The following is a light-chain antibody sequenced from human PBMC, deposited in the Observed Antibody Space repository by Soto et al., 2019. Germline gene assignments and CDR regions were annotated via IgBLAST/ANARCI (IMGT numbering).Light chain of an antibody. CDR2: GAS. CDR1: QSVSSSY. Sequence: EIVLTQSPGTLSLSPGERATLSCRASQSVSSSYLAWYQQKPGHAPRLLIYGASSRATGIPDRFSGIGSGTDLTLTINRLEAEDFAVYYCQQYGRSRTFGQGTKVEIK. J-gene: IGKJ1*01. CDR3: QQYGRSRT. V-gene: IGKV3-20*01.